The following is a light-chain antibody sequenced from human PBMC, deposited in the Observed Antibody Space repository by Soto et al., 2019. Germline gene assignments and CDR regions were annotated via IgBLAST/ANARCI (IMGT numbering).Light chain of an antibody. V-gene: IGKV3-20*01. Sequence: EIVLTQSPGTLSLSPGERATLSCRASQSVSSRYLAWYQQKPGQAPRLLIYGASRRATGIPDRFSGGGSGTDFTLTISRLEPEDFAVYYCQQYDTSPPTWTFGQGTKVEI. CDR2: GAS. CDR3: QQYDTSPPTWT. J-gene: IGKJ1*01. CDR1: QSVSSRY.